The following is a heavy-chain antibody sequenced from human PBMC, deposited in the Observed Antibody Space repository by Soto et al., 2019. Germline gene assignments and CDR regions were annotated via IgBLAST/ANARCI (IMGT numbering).Heavy chain of an antibody. CDR1: GFTFSSYA. Sequence: GSLRLSCAASGFTFSSYAMSWVRQAPGKGLEWVSAISGSGGSTYYADSMKGRFTISRDNSKNTLYLQMNSLRAEDTAVYHCAKDGAPDSSGYYPPPTAVDYWGQGTLVTVSS. J-gene: IGHJ4*02. V-gene: IGHV3-23*01. D-gene: IGHD3-22*01. CDR2: ISGSGGST. CDR3: AKDGAPDSSGYYPPPTAVDY.